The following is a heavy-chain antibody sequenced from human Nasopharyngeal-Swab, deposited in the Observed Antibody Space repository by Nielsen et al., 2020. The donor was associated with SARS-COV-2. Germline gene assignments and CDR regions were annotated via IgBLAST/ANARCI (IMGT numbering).Heavy chain of an antibody. CDR1: GYSFTSYW. CDR2: IYPGDSDT. J-gene: IGHJ4*02. D-gene: IGHD6-19*01. Sequence: GGSLRLSCKGSGYSFTSYWIGWVRQMPGKGLEWMGIIYPGDSDTRYSPSFQGQVTISADKSISTAYLQWSSLKASDTAMYYCARGTVAGKIYFDYWGQGTLVTVSS. V-gene: IGHV5-51*01. CDR3: ARGTVAGKIYFDY.